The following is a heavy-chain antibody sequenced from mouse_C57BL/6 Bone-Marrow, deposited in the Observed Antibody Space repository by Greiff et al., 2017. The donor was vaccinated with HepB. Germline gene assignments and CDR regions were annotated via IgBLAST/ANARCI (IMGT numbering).Heavy chain of an antibody. V-gene: IGHV2-2*01. CDR3: ARKGGLTGTWFAY. D-gene: IGHD4-1*01. J-gene: IGHJ3*01. Sequence: VKLMESGPGLVQPSQSLSITCTVSGFSLTSYGVHWVRQSPGKGLEWLGVIWSGGSTDYNAAFISRLSISKDNSKSQVFFKMNSLQADDTAIYYCARKGGLTGTWFAYWGQGTLVTVSA. CDR2: IWSGGST. CDR1: GFSLTSYG.